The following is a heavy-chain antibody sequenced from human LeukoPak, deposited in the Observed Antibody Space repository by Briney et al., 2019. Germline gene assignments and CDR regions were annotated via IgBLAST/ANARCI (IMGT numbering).Heavy chain of an antibody. CDR1: GFTFNNYG. Sequence: PGGSLRLSCAASGFTFNNYGMGWVRQTPGKGLEWVATIGTSGANTYHADSVKGRFTISRDNSKSTLYLQMNSLRAEDTAVYHCAKKSGDHFHFDLWGQGTLVTVSS. V-gene: IGHV3-23*01. CDR3: AKKSGDHFHFDL. CDR2: IGTSGANT. J-gene: IGHJ4*02. D-gene: IGHD2-21*01.